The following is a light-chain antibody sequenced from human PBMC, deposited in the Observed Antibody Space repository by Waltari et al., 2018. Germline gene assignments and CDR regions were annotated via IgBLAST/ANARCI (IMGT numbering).Light chain of an antibody. CDR2: EAS. Sequence: EVVMTQYPATLSVSAGGRATLSCRASRSVLTHLAWYQQKPGQAPRLLIYEASTRATSIPARFIGSGSGTEFTLTISSLQSEDFAVYYCQQYNDWWTFGQGTKVQIK. V-gene: IGKV3-15*01. CDR3: QQYNDWWT. CDR1: RSVLTH. J-gene: IGKJ1*01.